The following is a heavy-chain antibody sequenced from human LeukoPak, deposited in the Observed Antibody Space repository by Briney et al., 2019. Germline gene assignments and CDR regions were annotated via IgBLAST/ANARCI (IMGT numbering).Heavy chain of an antibody. CDR2: ISYDGSNK. D-gene: IGHD3-10*01. J-gene: IGHJ4*02. CDR1: GFTFRSYG. Sequence: GRSLRLSCAASGFTFRSYGMQGVRQARGKGLEGGAVISYDGSNKYYADFLKRRLTISRDNSKNTLYLQMNSLRAEDTAVYYCAKVGGSGSYYNFFDYWGQGTLVTVSS. CDR3: AKVGGSGSYYNFFDY. V-gene: IGHV3-30*18.